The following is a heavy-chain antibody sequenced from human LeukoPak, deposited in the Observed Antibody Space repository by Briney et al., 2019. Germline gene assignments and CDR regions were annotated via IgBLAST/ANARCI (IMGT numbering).Heavy chain of an antibody. CDR1: GYTFTSYY. D-gene: IGHD2/OR15-2a*01. J-gene: IGHJ3*02. Sequence: GASVKVSCKASGYTFTSYYTHWVRQAPGQGLEWMGIINPSGGSTSYAQKFQGRVTMTRDTSTSTVYMELSSLRSEDTAVYYCAREGNSWGGERVHFDIWGQGTMVTVSS. CDR3: AREGNSWGGERVHFDI. V-gene: IGHV1-46*01. CDR2: INPSGGST.